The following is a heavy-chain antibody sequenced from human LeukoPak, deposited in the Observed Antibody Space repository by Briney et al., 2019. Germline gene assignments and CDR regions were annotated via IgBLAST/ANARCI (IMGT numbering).Heavy chain of an antibody. V-gene: IGHV3-30*03. CDR3: ALVPRYSTTWSTFDY. J-gene: IGHJ4*02. CDR1: GVTFSTYG. D-gene: IGHD6-13*01. CDR2: ISFDGNNQ. Sequence: PGGSLRLSCAASGVTFSTYGMHWVRQAPGKGLERVAFISFDGNNQYYADSVTGRFTISRDNSKNTLYLQMSGLRTEDTAVYYCALVPRYSTTWSTFDYWGQGTLVTVSS.